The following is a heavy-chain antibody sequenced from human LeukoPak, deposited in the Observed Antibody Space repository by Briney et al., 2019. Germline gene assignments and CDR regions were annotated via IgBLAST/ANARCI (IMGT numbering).Heavy chain of an antibody. D-gene: IGHD1-26*01. CDR2: IRDKPSSYTT. CDR3: TRGLSHSGTYFGMDV. J-gene: IGHJ6*02. V-gene: IGHV3-72*01. Sequence: GGSLRLSCAASGFTFSDHYMDWVRQAPGKGLEWVGRIRDKPSSYTTEYAASVKGRFTISRDDSKNSVYLQMNSLKTEDTAMYYCTRGLSHSGTYFGMDVWGQGTTVTVSS. CDR1: GFTFSDHY.